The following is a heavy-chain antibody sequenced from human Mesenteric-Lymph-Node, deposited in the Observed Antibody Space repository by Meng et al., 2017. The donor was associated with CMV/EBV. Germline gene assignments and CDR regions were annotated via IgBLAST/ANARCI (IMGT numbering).Heavy chain of an antibody. CDR1: GFTFSSYA. J-gene: IGHJ6*02. CDR2: ISGSGGST. V-gene: IGHV3-23*01. Sequence: GESLKISCAASGFTFSSYAMSWVRQTPGKGLEWVSAISGSGGSTYYADSVKGRFTISRDNSKNTLYLQMNSLRAEDTAVYYCTVYYDFWSDYYTLSYYYYGMDVWGQGTTVTVSS. D-gene: IGHD3-3*01. CDR3: TVYYDFWSDYYTLSYYYYGMDV.